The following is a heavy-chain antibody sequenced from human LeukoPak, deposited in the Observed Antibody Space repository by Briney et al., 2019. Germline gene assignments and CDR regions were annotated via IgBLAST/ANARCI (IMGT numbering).Heavy chain of an antibody. CDR1: GGTFSSCA. D-gene: IGHD4-17*01. CDR3: ARSAGGDYGDYPLDY. CDR2: IIPIFGTA. J-gene: IGHJ4*02. V-gene: IGHV1-69*06. Sequence: SVKVSCKASGGTFSSCAISWVRQAPGQGLEWMGGIIPIFGTANYAQKFQGRVTITADKSTSTAYMELSSLRSEDTAVYYCARSAGGDYGDYPLDYWGQGTLVTVSS.